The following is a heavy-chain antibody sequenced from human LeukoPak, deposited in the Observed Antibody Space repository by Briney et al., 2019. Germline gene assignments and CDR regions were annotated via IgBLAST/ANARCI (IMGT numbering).Heavy chain of an antibody. V-gene: IGHV4-30-4*01. CDR1: GGSISRGDYY. Sequence: PSETLSLTCTVSGGSISRGDYYWSWIRQPPGKGLEWIGYIYYSGSTDYNPSLKSRVTISVDTSKNQFSLKLSSMTAADTAVYYCARGKSKFDYWGQGTLVTVSS. CDR3: ARGKSKFDY. J-gene: IGHJ4*02. CDR2: IYYSGST.